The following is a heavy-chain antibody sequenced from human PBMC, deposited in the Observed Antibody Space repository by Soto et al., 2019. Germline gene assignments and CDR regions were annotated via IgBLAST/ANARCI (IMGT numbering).Heavy chain of an antibody. CDR3: ARGDSGYALDY. V-gene: IGHV1-3*01. D-gene: IGHD5-12*01. J-gene: IGHJ4*02. CDR1: GYTFTSYG. Sequence: ASVKVSCKASGYTFTSYGISWVRQAPGQGLEWMGWINAGNGNTKYSQKFQGRVTITRDTSASTAYMELSSLRSEDTAVYYCARGDSGYALDYWGQGTLVTVSS. CDR2: INAGNGNT.